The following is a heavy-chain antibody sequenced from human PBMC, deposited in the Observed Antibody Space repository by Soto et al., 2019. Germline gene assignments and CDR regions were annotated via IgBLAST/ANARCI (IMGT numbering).Heavy chain of an antibody. V-gene: IGHV4-59*01. Sequence: PSETLSLTCTVSGGSISSYYWSWIRQPPGKGLEWIGYIYYSGSTNYNPSLKSRVTISVDTSKNQFSLKLSSVTAADTAVYYCASHYYDSSGYYYLAYWGQGTLATVSS. J-gene: IGHJ4*02. D-gene: IGHD3-22*01. CDR1: GGSISSYY. CDR3: ASHYYDSSGYYYLAY. CDR2: IYYSGST.